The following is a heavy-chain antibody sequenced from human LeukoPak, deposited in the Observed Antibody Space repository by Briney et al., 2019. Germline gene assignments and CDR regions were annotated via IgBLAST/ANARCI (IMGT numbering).Heavy chain of an antibody. CDR2: ISSSSSHI. J-gene: IGHJ5*02. CDR1: GFTFSSYA. V-gene: IGHV3-48*01. CDR3: ANHRSA. Sequence: PGGSLRLSCAASGFTFSSYAMNWVRQAPGKGLEWVSYISSSSSHIYYADSVKGRFTISRDNAKNSLFLQMNSLRADDTAIYYCANHRSAWGQGTLVTVSS. D-gene: IGHD2-15*01.